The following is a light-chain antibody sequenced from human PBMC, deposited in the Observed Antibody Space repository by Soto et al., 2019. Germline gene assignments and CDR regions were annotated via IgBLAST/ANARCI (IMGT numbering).Light chain of an antibody. Sequence: DIQMTQSPSFVSASVVDRFTISFRASQGITSWLAWYQQKPGKAPKLLIYAASTLQGGVPSRFSGSGSGTEFTLTISSLQPEDFATYYCQQATSFPRTFGQGAKVDIK. CDR3: QQATSFPRT. V-gene: IGKV1-12*01. J-gene: IGKJ1*01. CDR1: QGITSW. CDR2: AAS.